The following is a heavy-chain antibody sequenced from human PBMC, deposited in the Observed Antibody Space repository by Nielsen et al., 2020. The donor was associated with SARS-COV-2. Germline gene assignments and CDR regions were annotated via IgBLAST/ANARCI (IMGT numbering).Heavy chain of an antibody. V-gene: IGHV5-10-1*01. CDR3: ARHAISHDYGDYVAQAYYYYGMDV. D-gene: IGHD4-17*01. J-gene: IGHJ6*02. CDR2: IDPSDSYT. Sequence: VRQMPGKSLEWMGRIDPSDSYTNYSPSFQGHVTISADKSISTAYLQWSSLKASDTAMYYCARHAISHDYGDYVAQAYYYYGMDVWGQGTTVTVSS.